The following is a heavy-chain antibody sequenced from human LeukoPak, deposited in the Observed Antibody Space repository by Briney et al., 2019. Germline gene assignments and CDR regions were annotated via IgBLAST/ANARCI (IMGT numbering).Heavy chain of an antibody. V-gene: IGHV5-51*01. CDR2: IYPGDSDT. D-gene: IGHD3-22*01. Sequence: GESLKISCKGSGYSFTSYWSGWVRQMPGKGLEWMGIIYPGDSDTRYSPSFQGQVTISADKSISTAYLQWSSLKASDTAMYYCARPPANYYDSSGSYYFDYWGQGTLVTVSS. CDR1: GYSFTSYW. CDR3: ARPPANYYDSSGSYYFDY. J-gene: IGHJ4*02.